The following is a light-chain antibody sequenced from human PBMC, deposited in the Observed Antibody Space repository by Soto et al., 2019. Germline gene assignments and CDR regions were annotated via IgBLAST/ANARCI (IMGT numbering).Light chain of an antibody. CDR3: QQSYSTPRT. J-gene: IGKJ1*01. CDR1: QSISNY. CDR2: AAS. Sequence: DIQMTQSPSSLSASVGDRVTITCRASQSISNYLNWYQQKPGKAPNLLIYAASSLQSGVPSRFSSRGSGTDFTLTISSLQPEDFATYFCQQSYSTPRTFGQGTKVDIK. V-gene: IGKV1-39*01.